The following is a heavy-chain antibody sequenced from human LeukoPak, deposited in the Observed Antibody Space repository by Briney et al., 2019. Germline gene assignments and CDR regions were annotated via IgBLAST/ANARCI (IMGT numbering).Heavy chain of an antibody. CDR3: ASSEDIVVVPAALRSLAY. CDR2: INHSGST. D-gene: IGHD2-2*01. J-gene: IGHJ4*02. CDR1: GGSFSGYY. Sequence: SETLSLTCAVYGGSFSGYYWSWIRQPPGKGLEWIGEINHSGSTNYNPSPKSRVTISVDTSKNQFSLKLSSVTAADTAVYYCASSEDIVVVPAALRSLAYWGQGTLVTVSS. V-gene: IGHV4-34*01.